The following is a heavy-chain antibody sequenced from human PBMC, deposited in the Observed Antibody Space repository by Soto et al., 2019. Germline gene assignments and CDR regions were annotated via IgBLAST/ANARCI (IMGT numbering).Heavy chain of an antibody. CDR2: IIPIFGTA. Sequence: SVKVSCKASGGTFSSYAISWVRQAPGQGLEWMGGIIPIFGTANYAQKFQGRVTITADESTSTAYMELSSLRSEDTAVYYCACGAGGYYDSSGYYRPPYYFDYWG. CDR1: GGTFSSYA. J-gene: IGHJ4*01. D-gene: IGHD3-22*01. CDR3: ACGAGGYYDSSGYYRPPYYFDY. V-gene: IGHV1-69*13.